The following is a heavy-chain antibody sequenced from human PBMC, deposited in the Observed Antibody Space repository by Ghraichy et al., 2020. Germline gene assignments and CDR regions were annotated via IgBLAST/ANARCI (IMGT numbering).Heavy chain of an antibody. V-gene: IGHV3-30*02. CDR3: AGEHYTSGWYVGYFEY. CDR1: GFTFNSFD. Sequence: GSLRLSCAASGFTFNSFDMHWVRQAPGKGLEWVASIRFDGTNKYYADSVKGRFTISRDNSKNTLYLQINSLRAEDTAVYYCAGEHYTSGWYVGYFEYWGQGTLVTVSS. D-gene: IGHD6-19*01. CDR2: IRFDGTNK. J-gene: IGHJ4*02.